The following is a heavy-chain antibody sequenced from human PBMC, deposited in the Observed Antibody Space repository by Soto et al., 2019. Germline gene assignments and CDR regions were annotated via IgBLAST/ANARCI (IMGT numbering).Heavy chain of an antibody. V-gene: IGHV4-59*01. CDR2: IYYSGST. D-gene: IGHD3-3*01. CDR1: GGSISSYY. Sequence: SETLSLTCTVSGGSISSYYWSWIWQPPGKGLEWIGYIYYSGSTNYNPSLKSRVTISVDTSKNQFSLKLISVTAADTAVYYCGRDSRFLEWLNGMDVWGQGTTVTVSS. CDR3: GRDSRFLEWLNGMDV. J-gene: IGHJ6*02.